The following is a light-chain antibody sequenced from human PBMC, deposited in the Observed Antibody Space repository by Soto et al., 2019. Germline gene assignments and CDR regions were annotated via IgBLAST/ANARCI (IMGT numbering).Light chain of an antibody. CDR2: SAS. J-gene: IGKJ3*01. CDR3: QQLDTYPRT. V-gene: IGKV1-9*01. CDR1: QSISRY. Sequence: DIQMTQSPSSLSASVGDRVTVTCRAGQSISRYLNWYQQRPGKAPKLLIYSASTLQTGVPSRFSGSGSGTEFTLTINSLQPEDFATYYCQQLDTYPRTFGPGTKVDIK.